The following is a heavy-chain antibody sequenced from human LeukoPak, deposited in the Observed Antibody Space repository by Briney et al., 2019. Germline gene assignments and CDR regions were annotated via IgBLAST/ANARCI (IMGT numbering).Heavy chain of an antibody. CDR2: INSDGSST. CDR3: ARVHTYYYDSSGFTGFDY. Sequence: GSLRLSCAASGFTFSSYWMHWVRQAPGKGLVWVSRINSDGSSTSYADSVKGRFTISRDNAKNTLYLQMNSLRAEDTAVYYCARVHTYYYDSSGFTGFDYWGQGTLVTVSS. D-gene: IGHD3-22*01. V-gene: IGHV3-74*01. CDR1: GFTFSSYW. J-gene: IGHJ4*02.